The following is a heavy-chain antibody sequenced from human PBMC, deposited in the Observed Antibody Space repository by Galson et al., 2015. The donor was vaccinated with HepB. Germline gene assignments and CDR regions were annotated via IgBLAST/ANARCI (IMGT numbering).Heavy chain of an antibody. J-gene: IGHJ4*02. CDR2: INAGNGNT. V-gene: IGHV1-3*01. D-gene: IGHD5-12*01. CDR3: AVDYRDSGYATIDY. Sequence: SVKVSCKASGYTFTSYAMHWVRQAPGQRLEWMGWINAGNGNTKYSQKFQGRVTITRDTSASTAYMELSSLRSEDTAVYYCAVDYRDSGYATIDYWGQGTLVTVSS. CDR1: GYTFTSYA.